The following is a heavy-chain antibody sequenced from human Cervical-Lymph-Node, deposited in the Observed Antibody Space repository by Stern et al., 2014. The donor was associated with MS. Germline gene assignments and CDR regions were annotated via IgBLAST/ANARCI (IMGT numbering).Heavy chain of an antibody. CDR2: IYYSGAT. V-gene: IGHV4-31*03. CDR3: ARDWSGSSIHLAPAYGGHIRFDP. J-gene: IGHJ5*02. Sequence: VQLVESGPGLVKPSQTLSLTCTVSGDSITSGGYYWSWLRQHPGKGLEWIGYIYYSGATFYNPSLKSRVTISLDTSKNQFSLRLSSVTAADTAVYYCARDWSGSSIHLAPAYGGHIRFDPWGQGTLVTVSS. CDR1: GDSITSGGYY. D-gene: IGHD5-18*01.